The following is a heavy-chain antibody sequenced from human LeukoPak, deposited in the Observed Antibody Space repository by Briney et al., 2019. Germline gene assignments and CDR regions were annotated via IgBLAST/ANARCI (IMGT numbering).Heavy chain of an antibody. CDR2: ISYDGSNK. CDR1: GFTFSSYG. V-gene: IGHV3-30*18. CDR3: AKDLRLEYYFDY. D-gene: IGHD3-3*01. Sequence: PGGSLRLSCAASGFTFSSYGMHWVRQAPGKGLEWVAVISYDGSNKYYADSVKGRFTISRDNSKNTLYLQMNSLRAEDTAVYYCAKDLRLEYYFDYWGQGTLVTVSS. J-gene: IGHJ4*02.